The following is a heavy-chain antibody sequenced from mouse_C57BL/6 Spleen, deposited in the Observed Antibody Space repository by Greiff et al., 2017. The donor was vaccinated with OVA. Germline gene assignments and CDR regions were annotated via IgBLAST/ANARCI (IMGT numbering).Heavy chain of an antibody. J-gene: IGHJ3*01. CDR3: ARSYGVAPWFAY. D-gene: IGHD1-1*01. Sequence: VQLKESGGGLVQPGGSLSLSCAASGFTFTDYYMSWVRQPPGKALEWLGFIRNKANGYTTEYSASVKGRFTISRDNSQSILYLQMNALRAEDSATYYCARSYGVAPWFAYWGQGTLVTVSA. CDR1: GFTFTDYY. V-gene: IGHV7-3*01. CDR2: IRNKANGYTT.